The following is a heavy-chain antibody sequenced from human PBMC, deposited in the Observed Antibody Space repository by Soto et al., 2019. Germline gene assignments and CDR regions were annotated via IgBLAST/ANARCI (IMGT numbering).Heavy chain of an antibody. Sequence: PSETLSLTCTVXGGSISSGDYYWSWIRQPPGKGLEWIGYIYYSGSTYYNPSLKSRVTISVDTSKNQFSLKLSSVTAADTAVYYCARAFNGAYFDYWGQGTLVTVSS. CDR1: GGSISSGDYY. D-gene: IGHD3-10*01. V-gene: IGHV4-30-4*01. CDR2: IYYSGST. J-gene: IGHJ4*02. CDR3: ARAFNGAYFDY.